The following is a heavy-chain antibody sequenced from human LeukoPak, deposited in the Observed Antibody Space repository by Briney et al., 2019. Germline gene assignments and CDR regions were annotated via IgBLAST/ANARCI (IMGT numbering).Heavy chain of an antibody. CDR3: AREIGPRQLHLWGSAFDY. CDR2: INPNSGGT. V-gene: IGHV1-2*02. Sequence: ASVKVSCKASGYTFTGYYMHWVRQAPGQGLEWMGWINPNSGGTNYAQKFQGRVTMTRDTSISTAYMELSRLRSDDTAVYYCAREIGPRQLHLWGSAFDYWGQGTLVTVSS. CDR1: GYTFTGYY. J-gene: IGHJ4*02. D-gene: IGHD5-18*01.